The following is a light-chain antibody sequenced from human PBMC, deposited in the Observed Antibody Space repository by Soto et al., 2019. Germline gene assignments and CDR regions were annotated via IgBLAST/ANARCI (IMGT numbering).Light chain of an antibody. CDR1: RSDVGGYNS. J-gene: IGLJ1*01. Sequence: QCELNQPGSVSGPPGPAGHISYTGNRSDVGGYNSVSWYQHHPGKAPKLILYDVGDRPPGVSYRFSGSKSGNTASLTISGLQAVDEADYYCSSYTCSSTNVFGTGTKVTVL. CDR2: DVG. CDR3: SSYTCSSTNV. V-gene: IGLV2-14*03.